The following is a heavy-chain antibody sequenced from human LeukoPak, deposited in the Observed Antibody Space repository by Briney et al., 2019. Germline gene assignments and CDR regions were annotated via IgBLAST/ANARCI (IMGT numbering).Heavy chain of an antibody. CDR2: ISGSGGST. D-gene: IGHD4-23*01. CDR3: TKDPTVVTPGFDY. J-gene: IGHJ4*02. V-gene: IGHV3-23*01. CDR1: GFTFSSYA. Sequence: TGGSLRLSCAASGFTFSSYAMSWVRQAPGKGLEWVSAISGSGGSTYYADSVKGRFTISRDNSKNTLYLQMNSLRAEDTAVYYCTKDPTVVTPGFDYWGQGTLVTVSS.